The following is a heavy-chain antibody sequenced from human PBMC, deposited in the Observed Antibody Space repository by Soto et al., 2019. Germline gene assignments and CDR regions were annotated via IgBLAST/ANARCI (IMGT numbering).Heavy chain of an antibody. J-gene: IGHJ4*02. V-gene: IGHV4-39*07. D-gene: IGHD3-10*01. CDR1: GGSISSGGYY. CDR2: INHSGST. Sequence: SETLSLTCTVSGGSISSGGYYWSWIRQPPGKGLEWIGEINHSGSTKYNPSLKSRVTISVDTSKNQFSLKLSSVTAADTAVYYCARGGPVLLWFRELLGFDYWGQGTLVTIS. CDR3: ARGGPVLLWFRELLGFDY.